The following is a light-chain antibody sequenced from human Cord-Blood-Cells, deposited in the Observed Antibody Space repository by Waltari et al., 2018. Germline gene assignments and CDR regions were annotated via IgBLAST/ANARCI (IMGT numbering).Light chain of an antibody. CDR1: SSDVGGYNY. J-gene: IGLJ2*01. Sequence: SALPQPPSASGPPPQSFTISCTGTSSDVGGYNYVSRYQEHPGKAPNLMMYEVSNRPSGVPDRFSGSKSGSTASLTVSGRQAEDEADYYCSSYAGSNNVVFGGGTKLTGL. CDR2: EVS. V-gene: IGLV2-8*01. CDR3: SSYAGSNNVV.